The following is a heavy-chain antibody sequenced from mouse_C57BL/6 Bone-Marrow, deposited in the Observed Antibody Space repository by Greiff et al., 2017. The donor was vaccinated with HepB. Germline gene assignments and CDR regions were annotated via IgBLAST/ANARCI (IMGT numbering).Heavy chain of an antibody. CDR1: GFTFSDYY. V-gene: IGHV5-16*01. D-gene: IGHD4-1*01. CDR2: INYDGSST. CDR3: ARANWDNFDY. Sequence: EVQVVESEGGLVQPGSSMKLSCTASGFTFSDYYMAWVRQVPEKGLEWVANINYDGSSTYYLDSLKSRFIISRDNAKNILYLQMSILKSEDTATYYCARANWDNFDYWGRGTTLTVSS. J-gene: IGHJ2*01.